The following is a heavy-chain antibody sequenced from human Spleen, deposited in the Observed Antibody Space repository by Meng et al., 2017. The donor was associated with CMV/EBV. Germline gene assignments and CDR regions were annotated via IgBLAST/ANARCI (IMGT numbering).Heavy chain of an antibody. V-gene: IGHV3-9*01. Sequence: LSLTCAASGFTFDDHAMHWVRHAPGKGLEWVSGISWNSANIDYADSVKGRFTISRDNAKNSLYLQMNSLRAEDTAVYYCARARIHYDSSGLDYRGQGTLVTVSS. CDR2: ISWNSANI. J-gene: IGHJ4*02. D-gene: IGHD3-22*01. CDR3: ARARIHYDSSGLDY. CDR1: GFTFDDHA.